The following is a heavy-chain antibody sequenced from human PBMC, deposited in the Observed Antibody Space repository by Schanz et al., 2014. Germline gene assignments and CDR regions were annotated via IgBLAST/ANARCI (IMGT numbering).Heavy chain of an antibody. CDR1: GYNITSND. Sequence: QGQLVQSGPEVKEPGASVKVSCKASGYNITSNDVTWVRQATGQGLEWMGWMNPNSGNTGYAQKFQGRVTVTRDTSRSTVYMELSSLRSEDTAVYYCVRDGDERLVVIFDQWGQGTLVTVSS. V-gene: IGHV1-8*01. D-gene: IGHD3-22*01. J-gene: IGHJ4*02. CDR2: MNPNSGNT. CDR3: VRDGDERLVVIFDQ.